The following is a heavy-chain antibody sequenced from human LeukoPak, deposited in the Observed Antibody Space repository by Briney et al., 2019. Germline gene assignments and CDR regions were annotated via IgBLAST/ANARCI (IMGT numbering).Heavy chain of an antibody. D-gene: IGHD4-17*01. CDR3: ARAFPFDGYGDPDAFDI. CDR1: GGSISSGGYY. V-gene: IGHV4-30-2*01. J-gene: IGHJ3*02. CDR2: IYQSGTT. Sequence: PSQTLSLTCAVSGGSISSGGYYWSWIRQPPGKALEWIGNIYQSGTTYYNPSLKSRVTISVDRSKNQFSLKLSSVTAADTAVYYCARAFPFDGYGDPDAFDIWGQGTMVTVSS.